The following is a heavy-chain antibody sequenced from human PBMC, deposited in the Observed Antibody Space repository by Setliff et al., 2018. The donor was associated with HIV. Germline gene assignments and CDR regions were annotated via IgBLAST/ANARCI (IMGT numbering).Heavy chain of an antibody. CDR3: ARGGGYDRSGYYPFDY. Sequence: PSETLSLTCAVYGGSFSVYYWSWIRQAPGKGLEWIGEIYHSGSTNYNPSLKSRVTMSVDTSKNQFSLKLSSVTAADTAVYYCARGGGYDRSGYYPFDYWGQGTPVTVSS. J-gene: IGHJ4*02. CDR2: IYHSGST. D-gene: IGHD3-22*01. CDR1: GGSFSVYY. V-gene: IGHV4-34*01.